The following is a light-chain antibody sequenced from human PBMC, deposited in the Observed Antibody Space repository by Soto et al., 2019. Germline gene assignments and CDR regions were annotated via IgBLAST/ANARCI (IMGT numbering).Light chain of an antibody. Sequence: EVVLSQSPGTLSLSPGESATLSCRASQIVNSFYLAWYQQKPGQAPRLLIYGASSRASGVPARFSASGSATDFSLTISRLEHEDSAVYYCQQYGSSGPLTFGGGTKVEIK. CDR3: QQYGSSGPLT. CDR1: QIVNSFY. J-gene: IGKJ4*01. CDR2: GAS. V-gene: IGKV3-20*01.